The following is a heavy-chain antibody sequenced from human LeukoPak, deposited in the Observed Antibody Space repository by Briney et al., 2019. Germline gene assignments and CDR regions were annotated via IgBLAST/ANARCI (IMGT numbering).Heavy chain of an antibody. CDR3: AREIQLAFDY. Sequence: ASVKVSCKASGYTFTSYYMHWVRQAPGQGLEWMGIIDPSGGSTSYAQKFQGSVTMTRDTSTSTVYMELSSLRSEDTAVYYCAREIQLAFDYWGQGTLVPSPQ. CDR2: IDPSGGST. J-gene: IGHJ4*02. V-gene: IGHV1-46*01. D-gene: IGHD2-2*01. CDR1: GYTFTSYY.